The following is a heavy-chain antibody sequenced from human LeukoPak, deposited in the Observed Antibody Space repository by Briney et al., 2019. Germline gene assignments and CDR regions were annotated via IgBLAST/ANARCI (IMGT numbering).Heavy chain of an antibody. J-gene: IGHJ4*02. D-gene: IGHD3-9*01. CDR2: IRYDGSDK. V-gene: IGHV3-30*02. CDR3: AKDNLIGYYLLASGGFDY. CDR1: GFTFSSFG. Sequence: GGSLRLSCAASGFTFSSFGMHWVRQAPGKGLEWVTFIRYDGSDKSYIDSVKGRFTISRDNSQKKLYLQMNSLRPEDTAVYYCAKDNLIGYYLLASGGFDYWGQGTLVTVSS.